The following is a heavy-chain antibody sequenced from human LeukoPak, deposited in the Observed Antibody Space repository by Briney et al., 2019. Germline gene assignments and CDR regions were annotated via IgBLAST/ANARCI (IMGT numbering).Heavy chain of an antibody. J-gene: IGHJ5*02. CDR3: ARAIKPIQLRFGGWFDP. CDR1: GGSISSYY. D-gene: IGHD5-18*01. CDR2: IHYSGST. V-gene: IGHV4-59*01. Sequence: SETLSLTCTVSGGSISSYYWSWIRQPPGKGLEWIGYIHYSGSTNYNPSLKSRVTISVDTSKNQFSLKLSSVTAADTAVYYCARAIKPIQLRFGGWFDPWGQGTLVTVSS.